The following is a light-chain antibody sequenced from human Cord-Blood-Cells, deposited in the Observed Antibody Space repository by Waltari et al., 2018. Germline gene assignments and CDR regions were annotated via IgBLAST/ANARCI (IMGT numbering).Light chain of an antibody. Sequence: IHLPQSPPSLSASVGDSVTITCRESQSISSDLNLYQQKPGKAPKLLIYAASSLQSGVPSRFSGRGAGTDFTLTISSLPPEDFATYYCEPSYSTPLTFGGGTKVALK. CDR3: EPSYSTPLT. CDR2: AAS. CDR1: QSISSD. V-gene: IGKV1-39*01. J-gene: IGKJ4*01.